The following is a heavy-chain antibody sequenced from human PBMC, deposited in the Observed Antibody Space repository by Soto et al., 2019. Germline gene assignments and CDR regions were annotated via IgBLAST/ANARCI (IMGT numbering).Heavy chain of an antibody. CDR3: AKDLSTLTATASTFGMDV. D-gene: IGHD2-2*01. V-gene: IGHV3-9*01. CDR1: GFNFDDYT. J-gene: IGHJ6*02. Sequence: EMQLVESGGGLVQAGRSLRLSCVASGFNFDDYTMHWVRQVPGKGLEWVSGITWDSDTKGYADSVKGRFTISRDNGKNSLSLHMNSLRPEDTALYYCAKDLSTLTATASTFGMDVWGRGTTVTVSS. CDR2: ITWDSDTK.